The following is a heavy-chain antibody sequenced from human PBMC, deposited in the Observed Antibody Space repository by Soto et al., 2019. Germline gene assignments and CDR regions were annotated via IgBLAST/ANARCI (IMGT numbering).Heavy chain of an antibody. V-gene: IGHV3-48*03. D-gene: IGHD2-21*01. CDR2: ISSSGSTI. Sequence: LGGSLRLSCAASGFTFSSYEMNWVRQAPGKGLEWVSYISSSGSTIYYADSVKGRFTISRDNAKNSLYLQMNSLRAEDTAVYYCARGMWLSGGMDVWGQGTTVTVSS. CDR3: ARGMWLSGGMDV. CDR1: GFTFSSYE. J-gene: IGHJ6*02.